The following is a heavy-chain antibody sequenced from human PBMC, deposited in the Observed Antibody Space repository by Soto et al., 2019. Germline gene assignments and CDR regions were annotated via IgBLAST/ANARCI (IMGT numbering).Heavy chain of an antibody. D-gene: IGHD1-26*01. CDR3: AKIARRWELSYYFDS. Sequence: GGSLRLSCAVSGFTFTDYAMYWVRQAPGKGLEWVATISYDGIRTDYPDSVKGRFTIARDNSRNTLSLHMNSLKSEDTAVYYCAKIARRWELSYYFDSWGPGTLVTVSS. J-gene: IGHJ4*02. CDR1: GFTFTDYA. CDR2: ISYDGIRT. V-gene: IGHV3-30*18.